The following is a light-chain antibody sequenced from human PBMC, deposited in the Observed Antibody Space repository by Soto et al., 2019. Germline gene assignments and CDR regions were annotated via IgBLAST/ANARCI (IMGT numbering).Light chain of an antibody. CDR1: QSIDNW. CDR2: DAS. Sequence: DIQMTQSPSPLSASIGDRVTITCRASQSIDNWLAWYQQKPGKAPQLLIYDASRVKTGVPSRFTASGSGTEFTLTINTLQADDSATYFCQHYNGYPDTGGPGTKVEIK. J-gene: IGKJ2*01. V-gene: IGKV1-5*01. CDR3: QHYNGYPDT.